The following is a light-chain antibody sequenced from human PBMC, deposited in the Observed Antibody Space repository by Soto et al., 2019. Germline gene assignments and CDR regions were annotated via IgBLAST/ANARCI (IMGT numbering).Light chain of an antibody. CDR2: AAS. CDR3: QQSYSSPGVT. CDR1: QSVSTF. V-gene: IGKV1-39*01. Sequence: DIQMTQSPSSLSASVGDRVTITCRASQSVSTFLNWYQQKPGKAPKLLISAASTLQTGVPSRFSGSGSGTDFTLTISSLQPYYFATYYCQQSYSSPGVTFGPGTSVDIK. J-gene: IGKJ3*01.